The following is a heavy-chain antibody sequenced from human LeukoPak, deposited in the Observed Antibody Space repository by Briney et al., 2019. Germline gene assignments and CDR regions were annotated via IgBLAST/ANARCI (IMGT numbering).Heavy chain of an antibody. J-gene: IGHJ5*02. Sequence: ASVKVSCKASGYTFTGYYMHWVRQAPGQGLEWMGWINPNSGGTNYAQKFQGRVTMTRDTSISTAYMELSRLRSDDTAVYYCAIDYDSSGYYPTWGQGTLVTVSS. D-gene: IGHD3-22*01. V-gene: IGHV1-2*02. CDR3: AIDYDSSGYYPT. CDR2: INPNSGGT. CDR1: GYTFTGYY.